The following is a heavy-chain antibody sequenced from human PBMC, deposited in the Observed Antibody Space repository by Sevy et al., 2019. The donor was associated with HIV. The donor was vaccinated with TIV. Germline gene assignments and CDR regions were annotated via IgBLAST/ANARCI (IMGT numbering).Heavy chain of an antibody. J-gene: IGHJ4*02. V-gene: IGHV4-4*07. CDR2: IYTSGST. Sequence: SETLSLTCTVSGGSISSDYWSWIRQPAGKELEWIGRIYTSGSTNYNPYLKSRVTMSVDTSKNQFSLKLSSVTASDMAVYYCAREGYCNSTSCYTGFDYWGQGTLVTVSS. D-gene: IGHD2-2*02. CDR3: AREGYCNSTSCYTGFDY. CDR1: GGSISSDY.